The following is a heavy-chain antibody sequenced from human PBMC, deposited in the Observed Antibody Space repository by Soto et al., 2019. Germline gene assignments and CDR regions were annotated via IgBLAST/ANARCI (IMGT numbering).Heavy chain of an antibody. D-gene: IGHD2-21*02. V-gene: IGHV4-4*07. J-gene: IGHJ4*02. CDR1: GVSVRSYT. CDR3: ARDGMTTGDT. CDR2: VFSSVSA. Sequence: QLQLQESGPGQVRPSETLSLTCIVSGVSVRSYTWSWVRQPANKGLEWIGGVFSSVSATYNPSLKSRVSISMDTPENRISLKLDSVTAADAGVYFCARDGMTTGDTWGPGTLVTVSS.